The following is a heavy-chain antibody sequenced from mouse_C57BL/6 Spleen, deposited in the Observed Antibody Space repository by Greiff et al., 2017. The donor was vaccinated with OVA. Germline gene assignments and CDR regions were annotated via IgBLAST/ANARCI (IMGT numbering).Heavy chain of an antibody. V-gene: IGHV1-54*01. J-gene: IGHJ3*01. CDR2: INPGSGGT. Sequence: VQLQQSGAELVRPGTSVKVSCKASGYAFTNYLIEWVKQRPGQGLEWIGVINPGSGGTNYNEKFKGKATLTADKSSSTAYLQLSSLTSEDSAVYFCAIDDYDGFAYWGQGTLVTVSA. D-gene: IGHD2-4*01. CDR3: AIDDYDGFAY. CDR1: GYAFTNYL.